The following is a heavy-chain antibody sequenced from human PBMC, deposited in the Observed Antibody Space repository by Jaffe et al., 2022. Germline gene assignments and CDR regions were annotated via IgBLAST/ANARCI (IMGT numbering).Heavy chain of an antibody. J-gene: IGHJ4*02. Sequence: QVQLVESGGGVVQPGGSLRLSCAASGFTFSSYGMHWVRQAPGKGLEWVAFIRYDGSNKYYADSVKGRFTISRDNSKNTLYLQMNSLRAEDTAVYYCAKDSKHLRYCSGGSCYSGSFDYWGQGTLVTVSS. CDR3: AKDSKHLRYCSGGSCYSGSFDY. CDR1: GFTFSSYG. D-gene: IGHD2-15*01. CDR2: IRYDGSNK. V-gene: IGHV3-30*02.